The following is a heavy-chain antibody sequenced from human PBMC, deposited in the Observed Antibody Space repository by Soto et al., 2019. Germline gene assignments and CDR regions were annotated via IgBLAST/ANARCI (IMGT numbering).Heavy chain of an antibody. V-gene: IGHV1-58*02. Sequence: QMQLVQSGPEVKKPGTSVKVSCKSSGFTFTSSAMQWVRQARGQRLEWIGWIVVGSGNTNYAQKFQERVTITRDMSTSTAYIELSSLRSEDTAVYYCAAEMRWEPRPWIDAFDIWGQATMVTVSS. CDR3: AAEMRWEPRPWIDAFDI. J-gene: IGHJ3*02. CDR2: IVVGSGNT. CDR1: GFTFTSSA. D-gene: IGHD1-26*01.